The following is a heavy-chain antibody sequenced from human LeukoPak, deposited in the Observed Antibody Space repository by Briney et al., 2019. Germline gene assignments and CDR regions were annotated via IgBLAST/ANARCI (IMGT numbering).Heavy chain of an antibody. CDR3: ARREKTTRAVDY. D-gene: IGHD1-1*01. V-gene: IGHV4-39*01. CDR1: GGSISSSSYY. Sequence: SETLSLTCTVSGGSISSSSYYWGWIRQAPGKGLEWIGSIYYSGSTFYNPSLNSRVTISVDTSKNQFSLNLRSVTAADTAVYYCARREKTTRAVDYWGQGTPVTVSS. CDR2: IYYSGST. J-gene: IGHJ4*02.